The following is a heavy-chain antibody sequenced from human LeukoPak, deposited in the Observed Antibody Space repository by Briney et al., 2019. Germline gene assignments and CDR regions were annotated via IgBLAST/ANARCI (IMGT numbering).Heavy chain of an antibody. D-gene: IGHD6-13*01. J-gene: IGHJ4*02. CDR1: GFTFSGYS. Sequence: GGSLRLSCAASGFTFSGYSMNWVRQAPGKGLEWVSYISSSSSTIYYADSVKGRFTISRDNAKNSLYLQMNSLRAEDTAVYYCARDSVSSWYPHFDYWGQGTLVTVSS. V-gene: IGHV3-48*01. CDR2: ISSSSSTI. CDR3: ARDSVSSWYPHFDY.